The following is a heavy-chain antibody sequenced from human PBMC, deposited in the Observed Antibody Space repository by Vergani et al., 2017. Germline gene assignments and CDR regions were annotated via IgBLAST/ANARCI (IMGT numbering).Heavy chain of an antibody. CDR3: ARSIVSRNPPDYFDN. CDR1: VGSLSGYF. J-gene: IGHJ4*02. CDR2: VEDSGYF. V-gene: IGHV4-59*01. Sequence: QVQLQESGPGLVSPSETLSLTCTVSVGSLSGYFWNWIRQTPGEGLEWIGYVEDSGYFNYNPSLKTRVSMSSDTSNNQFSLMLSSVTVADTAVYYCARSIVSRNPPDYFDNWGQGTLVTVSS. D-gene: IGHD1-14*01.